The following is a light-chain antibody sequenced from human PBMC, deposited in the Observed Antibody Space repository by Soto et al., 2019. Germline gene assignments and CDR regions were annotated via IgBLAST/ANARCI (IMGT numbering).Light chain of an antibody. J-gene: IGLJ3*02. V-gene: IGLV1-47*01. CDR3: ASWDVSLSVWL. CDR1: SSNIGSNY. CDR2: RNN. Sequence: QSVLTQPPSVSGTPGQRVTISCSGSSSNIGSNYVFWYEQLLGTAPKLLMYRNNQRPSGVPDRFSGSKSGTSASLAIRGLRSEDEADYYCASWDVSLSVWLFGGGTKLTVL.